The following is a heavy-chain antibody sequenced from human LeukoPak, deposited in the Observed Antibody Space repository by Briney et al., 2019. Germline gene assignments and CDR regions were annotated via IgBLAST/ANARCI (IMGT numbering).Heavy chain of an antibody. Sequence: SETLSLTCTVSGVSISSSSYYWGWIRQPPGKGLEWIGSIYYSGSTYYNPSLKSRVTISVDTSKNQFSLKLSSVTAADTAVYYCARMTVGGSYLNFDYWGQGTLVTVSS. CDR2: IYYSGST. D-gene: IGHD1-26*01. J-gene: IGHJ4*02. V-gene: IGHV4-39*01. CDR3: ARMTVGGSYLNFDY. CDR1: GVSISSSSYY.